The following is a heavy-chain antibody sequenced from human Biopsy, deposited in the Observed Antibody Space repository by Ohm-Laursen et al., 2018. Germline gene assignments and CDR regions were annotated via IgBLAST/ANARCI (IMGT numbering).Heavy chain of an antibody. Sequence: GTLSLTCAVSNSSISRGYYWVWIRQSPGRGLEWIGSIHHSGNTYYNPSLKSRVTISVDASKDQFSLKVNSVTAADTAVYYCARGQDSSYLAYGMDVWGQGTTVTVSS. D-gene: IGHD6-19*01. CDR2: IHHSGNT. J-gene: IGHJ6*02. V-gene: IGHV4-38-2*01. CDR1: NSSISRGYY. CDR3: ARGQDSSYLAYGMDV.